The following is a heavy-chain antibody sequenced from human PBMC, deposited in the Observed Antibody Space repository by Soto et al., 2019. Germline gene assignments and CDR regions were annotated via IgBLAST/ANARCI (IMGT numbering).Heavy chain of an antibody. Sequence: EVQLVESGGGLAQPGGSLRLSCAASGFTLSGYAMDWVRQAPGKGLEYVSGISTNGVGTYYVNSVQGRFTISRDNSKNTVYLQMGSLRAEDMAVYYCARRARPDFYYLDVWGKGTTVTVSS. CDR1: GFTLSGYA. CDR3: ARRARPDFYYLDV. CDR2: ISTNGVGT. V-gene: IGHV3-64*01. D-gene: IGHD6-6*01. J-gene: IGHJ6*03.